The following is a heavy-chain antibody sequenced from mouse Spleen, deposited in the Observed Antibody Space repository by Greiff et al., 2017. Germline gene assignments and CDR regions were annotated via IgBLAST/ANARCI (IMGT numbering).Heavy chain of an antibody. D-gene: IGHD2-2*01. Sequence: VQLQQPGAELVKPGASVKLSCKASGYTFTSYWMQWVKQRPGQGLEWIGEIDPSDSYTNYNQKFKGKATLTVDTSSSTAYMQLSSLTSEDSAVYYCARDGYDARDYWGQGTTLTVSS. CDR2: IDPSDSYT. CDR1: GYTFTSYW. V-gene: IGHV1-50*01. J-gene: IGHJ2*01. CDR3: ARDGYDARDY.